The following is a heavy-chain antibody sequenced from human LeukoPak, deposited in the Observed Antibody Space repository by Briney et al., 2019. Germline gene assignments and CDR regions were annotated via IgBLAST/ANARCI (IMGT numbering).Heavy chain of an antibody. CDR1: GDSVSSNSAA. Sequence: SQTLSLTCAISGDSVSSNSAAWNWIRQSPSRGLEWLGRTYYRSKWYNDYAVSVKGRITINPDTSKNQFSLQLNSVTPEDTAVYYCARDYFLAADFYYYYMDVWGKGTTVTISS. D-gene: IGHD6-13*01. V-gene: IGHV6-1*01. CDR2: TYYRSKWYN. CDR3: ARDYFLAADFYYYYMDV. J-gene: IGHJ6*03.